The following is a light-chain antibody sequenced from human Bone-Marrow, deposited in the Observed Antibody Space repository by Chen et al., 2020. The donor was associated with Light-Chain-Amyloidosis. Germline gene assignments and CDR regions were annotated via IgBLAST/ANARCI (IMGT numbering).Light chain of an antibody. CDR3: QQYGTSPLT. J-gene: IGKJ4*01. CDR1: QTISSNH. CDR2: GSS. V-gene: IGKV3-20*01. Sequence: EIVLMLPPGTLSWFAGEGANLSCKASQTISSNHSTWYQQKFGQAPSRLMYGSSSRATGIPDRFTGSGSGTEFTLTINRLEPEDFAMYYCQQYGTSPLTFGGGTKVEIK.